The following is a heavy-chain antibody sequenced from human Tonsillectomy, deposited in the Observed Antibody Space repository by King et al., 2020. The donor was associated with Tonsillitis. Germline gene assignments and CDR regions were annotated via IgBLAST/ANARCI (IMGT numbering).Heavy chain of an antibody. Sequence: QLVQSGAEVKKPGASVKVSCKASGYTFTDYYVHWVRQAPGQGLEWMGWINPNTGGTNYAQKFQGRVTMTRDTSINTAYMELSRLRSDVTAVYYCARALYCSGGSCYYFDYWGQGTLVTVSS. J-gene: IGHJ4*02. CDR2: INPNTGGT. D-gene: IGHD2-15*01. CDR3: ARALYCSGGSCYYFDY. CDR1: GYTFTDYY. V-gene: IGHV1-2*02.